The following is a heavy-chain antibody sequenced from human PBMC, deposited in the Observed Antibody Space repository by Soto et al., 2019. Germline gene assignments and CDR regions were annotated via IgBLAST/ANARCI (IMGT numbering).Heavy chain of an antibody. CDR1: GVSSSSTSYN. V-gene: IGHV4-39*07. Sequence: XETQSFPCHFSGVSSSSTSYNLGLIRQPPGKGLEWIGTLDYSGTAHYNPSLKSRINISADPSKNQFSLNLTSVTAADTAVYYCDREGPKGYFEIDPWGQGTLVTVSS. D-gene: IGHD1-26*01. CDR2: LDYSGTA. CDR3: DREGPKGYFEIDP. J-gene: IGHJ5*02.